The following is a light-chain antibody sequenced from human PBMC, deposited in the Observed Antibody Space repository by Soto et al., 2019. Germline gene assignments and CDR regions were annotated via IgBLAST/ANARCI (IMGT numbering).Light chain of an antibody. CDR1: SSDVGGYKY. Sequence: QSALTQPPSASGSPGQSVTISCTGTSSDVGGYKYVSWYQQHPGKAPKLMIYEVSKRPSGVPDRFSGSKSGNTASLTISGLRAEDEADYYCTSFTTTNIWVFGGGTKLTVL. CDR2: EVS. J-gene: IGLJ3*02. CDR3: TSFTTTNIWV. V-gene: IGLV2-8*01.